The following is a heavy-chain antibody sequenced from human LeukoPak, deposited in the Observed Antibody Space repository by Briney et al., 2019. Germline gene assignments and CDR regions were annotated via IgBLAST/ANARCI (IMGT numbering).Heavy chain of an antibody. Sequence: QPGGSLRLSCVGSGFTFRSHAMSWVRQAPEKGLEFVSGIYENGGTTYYADSVKGRFTISRDNSKNTLYLQMNSLRAEDTAVYYCARDPHDSSGYYLDYWGQGTLVTVSS. CDR3: ARDPHDSSGYYLDY. CDR2: IYENGGTT. D-gene: IGHD3-22*01. V-gene: IGHV3-23*01. CDR1: GFTFRSHA. J-gene: IGHJ4*02.